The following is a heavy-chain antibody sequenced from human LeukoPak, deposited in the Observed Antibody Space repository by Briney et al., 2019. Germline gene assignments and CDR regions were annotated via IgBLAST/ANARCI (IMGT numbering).Heavy chain of an antibody. CDR2: ISSSGSTI. Sequence: PGGSLRLSCAASGFTVSDYYMSWLRQAPGRGLEWVSYISSSGSTIYYAASLKGRFTISRDNAKNSLFLQMNSLTAEDTAVYYCARGHYDILTGLVDYWGQGTLVTVSS. CDR1: GFTVSDYY. J-gene: IGHJ4*02. D-gene: IGHD3-9*01. V-gene: IGHV3-11*01. CDR3: ARGHYDILTGLVDY.